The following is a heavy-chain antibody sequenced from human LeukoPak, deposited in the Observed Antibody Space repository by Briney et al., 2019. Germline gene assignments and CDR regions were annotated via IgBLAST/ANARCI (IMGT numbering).Heavy chain of an antibody. V-gene: IGHV3-30-3*01. CDR1: GFTFSSYA. CDR3: AYGDYGGLLDY. Sequence: PGGSLRLSCAASGFTFSSYAMHWVRRAPGKGLEWVAVISYDGSNKYYADSVKGRFTISRDNSKNTLYLQMNSLRAEDTAVYYCAYGDYGGLLDYWGQGTLVTVSS. CDR2: ISYDGSNK. D-gene: IGHD4-17*01. J-gene: IGHJ4*02.